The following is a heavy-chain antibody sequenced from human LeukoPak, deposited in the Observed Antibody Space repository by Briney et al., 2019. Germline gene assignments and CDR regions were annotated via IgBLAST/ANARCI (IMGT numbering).Heavy chain of an antibody. D-gene: IGHD3-3*01. CDR2: ISGSGGST. CDR3: AKEPPPYYDFWSGLNHAFDI. Sequence: GGSLRLSCAASGFTFSSYAMSWVRQAPGKGLEWVSAISGSGGSTYYADSVKGRFTISRDNSKNTLYLQMNSLRAEDTAVYYCAKEPPPYYDFWSGLNHAFDIWGQGTMVTVSS. CDR1: GFTFSSYA. J-gene: IGHJ3*02. V-gene: IGHV3-23*01.